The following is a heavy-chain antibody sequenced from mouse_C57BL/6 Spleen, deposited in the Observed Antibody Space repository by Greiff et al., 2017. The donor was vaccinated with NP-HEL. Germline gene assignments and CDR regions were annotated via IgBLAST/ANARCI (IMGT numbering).Heavy chain of an antibody. Sequence: EVKLVESGGGLVKPGGSLKLSCAASGFTFSSYAMSWVRQTPEKRLEWVATISDGGSYTYYPDNVKGRFTISRDNAKNNLYLQMSHLKSEDTAMYYCARDTNYGSSFDYWGQGTTLTVSS. CDR2: ISDGGSYT. CDR1: GFTFSSYA. V-gene: IGHV5-4*01. J-gene: IGHJ2*01. CDR3: ARDTNYGSSFDY. D-gene: IGHD1-1*01.